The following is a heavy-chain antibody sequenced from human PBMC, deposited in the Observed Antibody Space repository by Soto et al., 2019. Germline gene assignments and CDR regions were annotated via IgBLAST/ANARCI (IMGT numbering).Heavy chain of an antibody. Sequence: EVQLLESGGGLVQPGGSLRLSCAASGFTFSSYAMSWVRQAPGKGLEWVSAISGSGGSTYYADSVKGRVTISRDNSKNTLYLQMNRLSAENTVVYYCAKTPHRRSCYLDDFYIWGQGTTVTGSS. D-gene: IGHD2-15*01. CDR1: GFTFSSYA. CDR3: AKTPHRRSCYLDDFYI. CDR2: ISGSGGST. V-gene: IGHV3-23*01. J-gene: IGHJ3*02.